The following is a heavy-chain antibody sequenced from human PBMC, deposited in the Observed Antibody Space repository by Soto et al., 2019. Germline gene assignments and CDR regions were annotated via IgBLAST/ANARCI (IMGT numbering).Heavy chain of an antibody. D-gene: IGHD6-19*01. V-gene: IGHV4-59*01. Sequence: QVQLQESGPGLVKPSETLSLNCTVSGGPISSYYWSWIRQSPGKGLEWIGYIYYSGSTNYNPSRKGRVTITLDTSKNQFYLELSSVTAADTAVYYCASGSSGWRPRLDYWGQGTLVTVSS. CDR1: GGPISSYY. CDR3: ASGSSGWRPRLDY. J-gene: IGHJ4*02. CDR2: IYYSGST.